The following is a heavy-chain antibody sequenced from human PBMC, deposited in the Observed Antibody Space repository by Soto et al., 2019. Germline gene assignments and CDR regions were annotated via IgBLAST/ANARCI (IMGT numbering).Heavy chain of an antibody. Sequence: GGSLRLSCAASGFTFSSYSMNWVRQAPGKGLEWVSSISSSSSYIYYADSVKGRFNISRDNAKNSLYLQMNSLRAEDTAVYYWARGVGYSSSGGAAYYYMDVWGKGTTVTVSS. CDR2: ISSSSSYI. V-gene: IGHV3-21*04. CDR1: GFTFSSYS. CDR3: ARGVGYSSSGGAAYYYMDV. D-gene: IGHD6-6*01. J-gene: IGHJ6*03.